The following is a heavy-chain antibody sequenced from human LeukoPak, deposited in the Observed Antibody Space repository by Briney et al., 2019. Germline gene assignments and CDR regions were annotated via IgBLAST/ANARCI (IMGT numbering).Heavy chain of an antibody. CDR2: INPNSGGT. J-gene: IGHJ3*02. CDR1: GYTFTGYY. Sequence: ASVKVSCKASGYTFTGYYMHWVRQAPGQGLEWMGWINPNSGGTNYAQKFQGRVTMTRDTSISTAYMELSRLRSDDTAVYYCARASIAADAYAFDIWGQGTMVTVSS. CDR3: ARASIAADAYAFDI. D-gene: IGHD6-6*01. V-gene: IGHV1-2*02.